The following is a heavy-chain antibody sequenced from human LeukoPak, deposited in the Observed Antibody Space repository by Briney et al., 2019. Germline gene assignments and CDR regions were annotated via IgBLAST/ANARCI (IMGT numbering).Heavy chain of an antibody. CDR2: INPNSGGT. J-gene: IGHJ4*02. Sequence: ASVKVSCKASGYTFTGYYMHWVRQAPGQGLEWMGWINPNSGGTNYAQKFQGRVTMTRDTSISTAYMELSRLRSDDTAVYYCARVWNYYDSSGYYSADSGDYWGQGTLVTVSS. D-gene: IGHD3-22*01. V-gene: IGHV1-2*02. CDR3: ARVWNYYDSSGYYSADSGDY. CDR1: GYTFTGYY.